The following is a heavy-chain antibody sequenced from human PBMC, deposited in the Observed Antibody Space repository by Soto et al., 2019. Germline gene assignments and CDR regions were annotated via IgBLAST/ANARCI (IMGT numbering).Heavy chain of an antibody. CDR1: LVSISSGTNY. Sequence: SETLSLTCTFSLVSISSGTNYCAWIRQPPWKGLEWIANIYYSGSTFYNPSLKSRVTISLDTSKDQFSLKLRSVTAADTAVYYCARNEAGWYIDSRGQGSLDTVSS. V-gene: IGHV4-39*01. CDR2: IYYSGST. J-gene: IGHJ4*02. CDR3: ARNEAGWYIDS. D-gene: IGHD6-25*01.